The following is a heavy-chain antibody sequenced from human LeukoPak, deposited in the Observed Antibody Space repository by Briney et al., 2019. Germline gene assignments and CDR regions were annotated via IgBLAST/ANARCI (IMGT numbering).Heavy chain of an antibody. Sequence: TSETLSLTCAVYGGSFSGYYWSWIRQPPGKGLEWIGEINHSGSTNYNPSLKSRVTISVDKSKNQFSLKLSSVTAADTAVYYCARLSIAAAEYYFDYWGQGTLVTVSS. J-gene: IGHJ4*02. CDR3: ARLSIAAAEYYFDY. CDR2: INHSGST. D-gene: IGHD6-13*01. V-gene: IGHV4-34*01. CDR1: GGSFSGYY.